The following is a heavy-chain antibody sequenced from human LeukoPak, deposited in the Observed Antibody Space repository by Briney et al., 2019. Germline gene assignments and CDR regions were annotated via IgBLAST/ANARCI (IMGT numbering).Heavy chain of an antibody. CDR1: GYFFRNYW. D-gene: IGHD6-6*01. V-gene: IGHV5-51*01. CDR2: IYAGDSDT. J-gene: IGHJ3*02. Sequence: GESLKISCKASGYFFRNYWIGWVRQMPGKGLEWMGIIYAGDSDTRYRPSFEGQVTMSVDQSTTTAYLKWNRLKASDSAIYYCARHSTSHSSDAFDIWGLGTLVIVSS. CDR3: ARHSTSHSSDAFDI.